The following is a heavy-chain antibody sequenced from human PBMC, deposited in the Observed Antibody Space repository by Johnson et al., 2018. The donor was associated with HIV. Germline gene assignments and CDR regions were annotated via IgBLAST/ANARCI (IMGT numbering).Heavy chain of an antibody. Sequence: VQLVESGGGLVQPGGSPRLSCAASGFTLSGYWMHWVRQVPGKGLAWVSRIDSDGSTTDYADYVKGRFTISRDNAKSILSLQMNSLRAEDTAVYYCAREGTFYYDSSGYDNAFDIWGRGTMVTVSS. J-gene: IGHJ3*02. V-gene: IGHV3-74*01. CDR1: GFTLSGYW. D-gene: IGHD3-22*01. CDR2: IDSDGSTT. CDR3: AREGTFYYDSSGYDNAFDI.